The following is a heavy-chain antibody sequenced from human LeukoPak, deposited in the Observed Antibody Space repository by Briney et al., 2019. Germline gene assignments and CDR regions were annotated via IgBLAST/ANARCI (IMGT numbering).Heavy chain of an antibody. J-gene: IGHJ4*02. V-gene: IGHV4-59*01. D-gene: IGHD3-9*01. CDR2: IYYSGST. Sequence: SETLSLTCTVSGGSISSYYWSWIRQPPGKGLEWIGYIYYSGSTNYNPSLKSRVTISVYTSKNQFSLKLSSVTAADTAVYYCARLADFDWQFYYWGQGTLVTVSS. CDR1: GGSISSYY. CDR3: ARLADFDWQFYY.